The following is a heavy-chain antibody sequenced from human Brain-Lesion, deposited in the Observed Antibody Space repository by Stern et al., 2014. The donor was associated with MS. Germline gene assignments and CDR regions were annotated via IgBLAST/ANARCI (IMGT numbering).Heavy chain of an antibody. J-gene: IGHJ6*02. CDR2: INPNTGGP. Sequence: QVQLVQSGAEVKKPGASVKVSCKTSGYIFTGYYIHWGRQAPGQGLEWMAWINPNTGGPKYAQKFQGRVTMSRDTSISTAYVELSSLTSDDTAVYYCARDQRGITIFGVVTDYYYLGMDVWGQGTTVTVSS. D-gene: IGHD3-3*01. CDR1: GYIFTGYY. CDR3: ARDQRGITIFGVVTDYYYLGMDV. V-gene: IGHV1-2*02.